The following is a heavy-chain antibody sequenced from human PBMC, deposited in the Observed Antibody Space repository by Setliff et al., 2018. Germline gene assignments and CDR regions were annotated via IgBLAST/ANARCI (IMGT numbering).Heavy chain of an antibody. D-gene: IGHD1-26*01. CDR3: AKDRVNDGFWDFDS. CDR1: GFSFSTYW. V-gene: IGHV3-23*01. Sequence: GGSLRLSCAASGFSFSTYWMHWVRQVPGKGLEWVSTVNDNGRTTYYPNSVKGQFTISRDNSKNTLYLQMNNLRAEDTALYYCAKDRVNDGFWDFDSWGQGIVVTVSS. J-gene: IGHJ4*02. CDR2: VNDNGRTT.